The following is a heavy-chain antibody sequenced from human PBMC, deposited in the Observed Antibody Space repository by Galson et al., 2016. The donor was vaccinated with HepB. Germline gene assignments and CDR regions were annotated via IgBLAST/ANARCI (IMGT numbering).Heavy chain of an antibody. CDR3: ARERGPQLPLDY. CDR2: ISTDPNYR. D-gene: IGHD2-2*01. CDR1: GFSFSHYA. J-gene: IGHJ4*02. Sequence: SLRLSCAASGFSFSHYAMNWVRQAPGKGLEWVSSISTDPNYRYYADSLRGRFTISRDNATNSLYLQMNSLKAEDTAVYYRARERGPQLPLDYWGQGTLVTVSA. V-gene: IGHV3-21*01.